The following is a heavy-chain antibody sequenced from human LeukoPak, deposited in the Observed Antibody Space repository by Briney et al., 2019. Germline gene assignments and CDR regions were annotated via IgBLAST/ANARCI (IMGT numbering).Heavy chain of an antibody. J-gene: IGHJ4*02. V-gene: IGHV7-4-1*02. Sequence: ASVNVSCEASGYTFTVYSINWLRQAPGQGLEWMGWITTSTGKPTYAQGFTGRFVFSLDTSVSTTYLHINSLKAEDTAVYYCARDASMINFDYWGQGSLVTVSS. CDR1: GYTFTVYS. CDR3: ARDASMINFDY. CDR2: ITTSTGKP. D-gene: IGHD3-16*01.